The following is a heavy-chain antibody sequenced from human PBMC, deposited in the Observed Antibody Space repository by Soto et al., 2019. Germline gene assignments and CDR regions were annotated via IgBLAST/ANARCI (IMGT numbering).Heavy chain of an antibody. Sequence: GGSLRLSCAASGFTFSSYTMNWVRQAPGKGLEWVSYITDSSSTIYYADSVKGRFTISRDNAKNSLYLQMDSLTAGDTAVYYCARDLGDYWGQGTLVTVSS. CDR2: ITDSSSTI. CDR1: GFTFSSYT. J-gene: IGHJ4*02. CDR3: ARDLGDY. V-gene: IGHV3-48*01.